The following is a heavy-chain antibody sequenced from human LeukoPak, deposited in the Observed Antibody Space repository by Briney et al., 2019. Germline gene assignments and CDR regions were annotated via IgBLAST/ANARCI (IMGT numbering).Heavy chain of an antibody. CDR2: INTDSGGT. CDR3: AKDISTHMEPPGWFDS. D-gene: IGHD1-1*01. J-gene: IGHJ5*01. Sequence: GASVKVSCKXSGYSFSNYYMHWVRQAPAQGLEWMGLINTDSGGTHYAQKLQGRVTLTRDTSLSTAYMELSRLRSDDTAVYYCAKDISTHMEPPGWFDSWGQGTLVTVSS. CDR1: GYSFSNYY. V-gene: IGHV1-2*02.